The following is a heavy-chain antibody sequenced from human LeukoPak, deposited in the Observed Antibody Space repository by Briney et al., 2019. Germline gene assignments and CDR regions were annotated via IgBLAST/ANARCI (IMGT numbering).Heavy chain of an antibody. CDR1: GYTFTYCS. Sequence: GPVKVSCKASGYTFTYCSLHWLQQAPGQGLEWMGWINPNSGGTNYAQKFQGRVTMTRDTSISTAYMELSRLRSDDTAVYYCASELTPHSSGWSGNYYYYGMDVWGQGTTVTVSS. CDR2: INPNSGGT. J-gene: IGHJ6*02. D-gene: IGHD6-19*01. CDR3: ASELTPHSSGWSGNYYYYGMDV. V-gene: IGHV1-2*02.